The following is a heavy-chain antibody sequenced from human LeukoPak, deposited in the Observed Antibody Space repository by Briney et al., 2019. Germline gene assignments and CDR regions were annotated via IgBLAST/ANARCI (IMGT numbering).Heavy chain of an antibody. V-gene: IGHV4-39*01. J-gene: IGHJ4*02. CDR1: GGSISSSSYY. D-gene: IGHD3-10*01. CDR3: ASTAAWRKEYYFDY. Sequence: SETLSLTCTVSGGSISSSSYYWGWIRQPPGKGLEWIGSIYYSGSTYYNPSLKSRVTISVDTSKNQFSLKLSSVTAADTAVYYCASTAAWRKEYYFDYWGQGTLVTVSS. CDR2: IYYSGST.